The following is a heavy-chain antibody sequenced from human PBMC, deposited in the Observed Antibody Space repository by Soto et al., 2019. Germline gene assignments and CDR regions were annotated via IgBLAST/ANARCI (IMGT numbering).Heavy chain of an antibody. CDR3: ARELGPYYFDY. CDR1: GFTFSSYS. CDR2: ISSSSSTI. Sequence: EVRLVESGGGLVQPGGSLRLSCAASGFTFSSYSMNWVRQAPGKGLEWVSYISSSSSTIYYADSVKGRFTISRDNAKNSLYLQMNSLRAEDTAVYYCARELGPYYFDYWGQGTLVTVSS. J-gene: IGHJ4*02. V-gene: IGHV3-48*01.